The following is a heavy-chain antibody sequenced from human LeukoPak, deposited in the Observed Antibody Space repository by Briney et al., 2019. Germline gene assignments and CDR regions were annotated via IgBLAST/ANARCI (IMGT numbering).Heavy chain of an antibody. D-gene: IGHD1-26*01. J-gene: IGHJ6*02. CDR1: GGSFSGYY. Sequence: SETLSLTCAVYGGSFSGYYWSWIRQPPGKGLEWIGEINHSGSTNYNPSLKSRVTISVDTSKNQFSLKLSSVTAADTAVYYYARTLVGKFYYYGMDVWGQGTTVTVSS. CDR3: ARTLVGKFYYYGMDV. V-gene: IGHV4-34*01. CDR2: INHSGST.